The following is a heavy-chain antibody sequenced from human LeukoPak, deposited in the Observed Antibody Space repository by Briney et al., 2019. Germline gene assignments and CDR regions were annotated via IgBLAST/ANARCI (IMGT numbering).Heavy chain of an antibody. D-gene: IGHD7-27*01. CDR2: IYHSGSA. CDR1: GGSVSSSNW. V-gene: IGHV4-4*02. J-gene: IGHJ4*02. CDR3: ARAAILGKSWYFDY. Sequence: SETLSLTCGVSGGSVSSSNWWSWVRQPPGKGLEWIGEIYHSGSASYNASLKSRVTMSVDESKNQVSLRLTSVNAADTAVYYCARAAILGKSWYFDYWGQGILVSVSS.